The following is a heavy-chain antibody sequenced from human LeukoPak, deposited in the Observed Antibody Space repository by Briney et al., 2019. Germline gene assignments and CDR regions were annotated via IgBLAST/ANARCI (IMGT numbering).Heavy chain of an antibody. V-gene: IGHV1-69*02. CDR1: GGTFSSYT. CDR3: ASSTGDPFRNY. J-gene: IGHJ4*02. CDR2: IIPILGIA. D-gene: IGHD7-27*01. Sequence: GASVKVSCRASGGTFSSYTISWVRQAPGQGLEWMGRIIPILGIANYAQKFQGRVTITADKSTSTAYMELSSLRSEDTAVYYCASSTGDPFRNYWGQGTLVTVSS.